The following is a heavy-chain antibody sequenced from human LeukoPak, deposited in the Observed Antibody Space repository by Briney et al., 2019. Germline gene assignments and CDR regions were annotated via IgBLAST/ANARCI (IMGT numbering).Heavy chain of an antibody. J-gene: IGHJ4*02. V-gene: IGHV3-21*01. CDR1: GFTFSSYS. CDR2: ISSSSSYI. CDR3: ARDRDIVVVPAAYNDY. D-gene: IGHD2-2*01. Sequence: KPGGSLRLSCAASGFTFSSYSMNWVRQAPGKGLEWVSSISSSSSYIYYADSVKGRFTISRDNAKNSLYLQMNSLSAEDTAVYYCARDRDIVVVPAAYNDYWGQGTLVTVSS.